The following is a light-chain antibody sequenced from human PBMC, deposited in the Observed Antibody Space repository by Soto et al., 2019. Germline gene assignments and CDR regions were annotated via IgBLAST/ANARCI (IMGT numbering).Light chain of an antibody. J-gene: IGLJ3*02. Sequence: QSVLTQPPSVSGAPGQRVTISCTGSSSNIGAGYEVHWYQQVPGTAPKLLVYGNTNRPSGVPDRFSGSNSGISASLAITGLQAEDEADYYCQSYDRTLSVVFGGGTQLTVL. CDR2: GNT. CDR1: SSNIGAGYE. V-gene: IGLV1-40*01. CDR3: QSYDRTLSVV.